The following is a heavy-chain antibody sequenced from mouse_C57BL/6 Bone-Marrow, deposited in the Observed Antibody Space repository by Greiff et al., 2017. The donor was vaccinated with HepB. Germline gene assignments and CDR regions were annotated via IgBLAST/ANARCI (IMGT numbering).Heavy chain of an antibody. CDR3: TTYDGYSYWYFDV. Sequence: EVQLQQSGAELVRPGASVKLSCTASGFNIKDYYMHWVKQRPEQGLEWIGRIDPEDGDTEYAPKFQGKATMTADTSSNTAYLQLSSLTSEDTAVYYCTTYDGYSYWYFDVWGTGTTVTVSS. D-gene: IGHD2-3*01. CDR2: IDPEDGDT. J-gene: IGHJ1*03. V-gene: IGHV14-1*01. CDR1: GFNIKDYY.